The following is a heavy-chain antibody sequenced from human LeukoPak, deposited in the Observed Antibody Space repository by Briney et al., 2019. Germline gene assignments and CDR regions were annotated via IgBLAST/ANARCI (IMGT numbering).Heavy chain of an antibody. CDR3: ARMRCGHTDNRCYNY. Sequence: SETLSLTCAVHGVSVGGYYWSWIRQSPGKGLEWIGEIRSGYTNYNPSLKTRVTISADTSGNQLSLRLTSVTAADTAVYYCARMRCGHTDNRCYNYWGQGTLVTASS. V-gene: IGHV4-34*01. J-gene: IGHJ4*02. CDR2: IRSGYT. D-gene: IGHD2-2*02. CDR1: GVSVGGYY.